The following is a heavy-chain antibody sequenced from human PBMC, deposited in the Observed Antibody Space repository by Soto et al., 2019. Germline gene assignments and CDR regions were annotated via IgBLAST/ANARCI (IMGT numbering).Heavy chain of an antibody. Sequence: SETLSLTCTVSGGSLSSYYWSWIRQPPGKGLEWIGYIYYSGSTNYNPSLKSRVTISVDTSKNQFSLKLSSVTAADTAVYYCARAVYSSSWYSAWGQGTLVTVS. CDR3: ARAVYSSSWYSA. CDR1: GGSLSSYY. D-gene: IGHD6-13*01. J-gene: IGHJ5*02. CDR2: IYYSGST. V-gene: IGHV4-59*01.